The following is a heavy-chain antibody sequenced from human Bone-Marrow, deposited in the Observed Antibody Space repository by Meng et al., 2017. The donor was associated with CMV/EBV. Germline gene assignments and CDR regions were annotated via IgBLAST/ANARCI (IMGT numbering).Heavy chain of an antibody. CDR3: ATVGLGMNWFDP. Sequence: QVPLQQWGAGLLKPSATLSLTCAGYGGSFSGYYWSWIRQPPGKGLEWIAEINHSGNTNYNPSLRSRVTISVDTSKNQFSLKLSSVTAADTAVYYCATVGLGMNWFDPWGQGTLVTVSS. CDR1: GGSFSGYY. CDR2: INHSGNT. V-gene: IGHV4-34*01. J-gene: IGHJ5*02.